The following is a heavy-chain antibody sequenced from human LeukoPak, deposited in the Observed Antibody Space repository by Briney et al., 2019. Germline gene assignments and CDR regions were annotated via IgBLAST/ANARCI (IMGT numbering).Heavy chain of an antibody. V-gene: IGHV4-30-4*08. Sequence: SETLSLTCTVSGGSISSGDYYWSWIRQPPGKGLEWIGYIYYSGSTYYNPSLKSRVTISVDTSKNQFSLKLSSVTAADTAVYYCARASAASAGGKNFDYWGQGTLVTVSS. J-gene: IGHJ4*02. CDR2: IYYSGST. CDR3: ARASAASAGGKNFDY. D-gene: IGHD3-16*01. CDR1: GGSISSGDYY.